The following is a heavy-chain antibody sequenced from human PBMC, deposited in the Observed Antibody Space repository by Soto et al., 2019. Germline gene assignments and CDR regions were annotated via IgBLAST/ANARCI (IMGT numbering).Heavy chain of an antibody. D-gene: IGHD2-15*01. CDR1: GGSISSYY. CDR2: IYTSGST. Sequence: SETLSLTCTVSGGSISSYYWSWIRQPAGKGLEWIGRIYTSGSTNYNPSLKSRVTMSVDTSKNQFSLKLSSVTAADTAVYYCARGGGYCSGGSCYPGTSYYYGMDVWGQGTTVTVSS. J-gene: IGHJ6*02. CDR3: ARGGGYCSGGSCYPGTSYYYGMDV. V-gene: IGHV4-4*07.